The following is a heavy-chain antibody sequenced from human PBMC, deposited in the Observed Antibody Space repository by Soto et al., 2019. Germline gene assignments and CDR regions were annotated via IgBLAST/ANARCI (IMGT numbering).Heavy chain of an antibody. D-gene: IGHD1-20*01. Sequence: QVQLVQSGAELRKPGSSVKVSCKASGGTFSDSTINWVLQAPGQRLEWMGGIIPIFDTANYAEKFQGRVTITADESTSTSFMEVSSLRSEDTEVYYCAINGTLTGYSYGMDVWGHGTMVTVSS. V-gene: IGHV1-69*01. J-gene: IGHJ6*02. CDR1: GGTFSDST. CDR2: IIPIFDTA. CDR3: AINGTLTGYSYGMDV.